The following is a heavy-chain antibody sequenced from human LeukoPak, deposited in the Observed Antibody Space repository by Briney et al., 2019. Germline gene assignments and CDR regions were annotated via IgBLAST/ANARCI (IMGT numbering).Heavy chain of an antibody. CDR1: GVSISGYY. D-gene: IGHD4-17*01. V-gene: IGHV4-4*07. CDR2: SYTTGST. CDR3: ARCSGDYVYRY. Sequence: SETLSLTCTVSGVSISGYYWNWIRQPAGKGLEWIGRSYTTGSTNHNPSLKSRVTISVDKSKNQFSLKLSSVTAADTAVYYCARCSGDYVYRYWGQGTLVTVSS. J-gene: IGHJ4*02.